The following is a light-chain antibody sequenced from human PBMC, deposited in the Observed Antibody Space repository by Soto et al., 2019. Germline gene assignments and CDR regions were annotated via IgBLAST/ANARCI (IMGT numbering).Light chain of an antibody. Sequence: QSVLTQPPSVSGAPGQRVTISCTGSTSNIGAGYDVYWYQQLPGTAPKLLIYGNSNRPSGVPDRFSGSKSGTSASLAITGLQAEDEADYYCQSYDSSLSGSTIFGTGTKLTVL. CDR1: TSNIGAGYD. J-gene: IGLJ1*01. V-gene: IGLV1-40*01. CDR3: QSYDSSLSGSTI. CDR2: GNS.